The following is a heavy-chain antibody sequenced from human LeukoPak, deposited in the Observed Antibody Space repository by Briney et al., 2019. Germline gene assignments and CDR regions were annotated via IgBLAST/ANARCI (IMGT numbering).Heavy chain of an antibody. D-gene: IGHD1-7*01. Sequence: SETLSLTCTVSGGSVNGYYWNWIRQPPGKGLEWIGFIHYSGLTVYSPSLQSRVTMSVDASRNQFSLDLSSVTAADTALYYCARDPPEDEWNSLDSWGQGILVTVSS. CDR2: IHYSGLT. CDR3: ARDPPEDEWNSLDS. V-gene: IGHV4-59*02. J-gene: IGHJ4*02. CDR1: GGSVNGYY.